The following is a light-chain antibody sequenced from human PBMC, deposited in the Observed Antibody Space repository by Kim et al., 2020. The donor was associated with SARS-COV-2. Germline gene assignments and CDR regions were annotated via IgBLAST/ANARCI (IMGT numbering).Light chain of an antibody. J-gene: IGLJ3*02. Sequence: AWGQTVRITSQGDSHRSYYASWHQQKPGQAPVLVIYGKNNRPSGIPDRFSGSSSGNTASLTITGAQAEDEADYYCNSRDSSGNHWVFGGGTQLTVL. CDR2: GKN. CDR3: NSRDSSGNHWV. CDR1: SHRSYY. V-gene: IGLV3-19*01.